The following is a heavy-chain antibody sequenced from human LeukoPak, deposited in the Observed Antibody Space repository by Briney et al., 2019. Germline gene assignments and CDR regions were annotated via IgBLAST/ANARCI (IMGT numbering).Heavy chain of an antibody. CDR2: INPNSGGT. CDR3: ARGVYDFWSGYYPNWFDP. Sequence: ASVKVSCKASGYTFTGYYMHWVRQAPGQGLEWMGWINPNSGGTNYAQKFQGRVTMTRDTSISTAYMELSRLRSDDTAAYYCARGVYDFWSGYYPNWFDPWGQGTLVTVSS. V-gene: IGHV1-2*02. D-gene: IGHD3-3*01. J-gene: IGHJ5*02. CDR1: GYTFTGYY.